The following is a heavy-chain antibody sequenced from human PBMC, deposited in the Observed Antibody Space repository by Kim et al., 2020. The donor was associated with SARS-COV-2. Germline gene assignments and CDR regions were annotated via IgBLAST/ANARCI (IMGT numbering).Heavy chain of an antibody. J-gene: IGHJ4*02. CDR2: IYYSGST. Sequence: SETLSLTCTVSGDSITNNGYYWSWIRQHPGEGLEYIGYIYYSGSTYYNPSLKDRVTISVDTSKNQFSLELSSVTAADTAGYYCARRSGSYSNDYWGQGTL. D-gene: IGHD1-26*01. V-gene: IGHV4-31*03. CDR3: ARRSGSYSNDY. CDR1: GDSITNNGYY.